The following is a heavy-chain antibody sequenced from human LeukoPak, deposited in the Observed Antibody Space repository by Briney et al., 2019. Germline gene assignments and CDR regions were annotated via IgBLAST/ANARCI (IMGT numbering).Heavy chain of an antibody. CDR3: XXXXITMIGGV. D-gene: IGHD3-10*02. Sequence: CXXSXFTFSDYYMSWIRQAPGKGLEWVSYISSSGSTIYYADSVKGRFTISRDNAKNSLYLQMNSLEAEDAAVYYWXXXXITMIGGVWGKGTTVTISS. CDR2: ISSSGSTI. V-gene: IGHV3-11*04. CDR1: XFTFSDYY. J-gene: IGHJ6*04.